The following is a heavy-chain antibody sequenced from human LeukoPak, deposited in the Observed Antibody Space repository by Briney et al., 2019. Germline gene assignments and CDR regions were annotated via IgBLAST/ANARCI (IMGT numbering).Heavy chain of an antibody. CDR3: ARVRRTPEKYYYYYYYMDV. J-gene: IGHJ6*03. CDR2: IYTSGST. V-gene: IGHV4-4*07. Sequence: SETLSLTCTVSGGSISSYYWSWIRQPAGKGLEWIGRIYTSGSTNYNPSLKSRVTMSVDTSKNQFSLKLSSVTAADTAVYYCARVRRTPEKYYYYYYYMDVWGKGTTVTVSS. CDR1: GGSISSYY.